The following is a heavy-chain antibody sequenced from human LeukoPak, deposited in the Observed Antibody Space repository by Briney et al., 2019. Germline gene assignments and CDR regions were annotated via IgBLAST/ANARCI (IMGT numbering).Heavy chain of an antibody. D-gene: IGHD6-19*01. J-gene: IGHJ4*02. CDR3: VNQISGWVY. Sequence: GGSLRLSCSASGFTFSSPTMHWVRQAPGKGLEYVSGIRSDGGNTYYADSVRGRFSISRDNSKNTLYLQMSSLRPEDTAVYYCVNQISGWVYWGQGTLVTVSS. CDR2: IRSDGGNT. V-gene: IGHV3-64D*06. CDR1: GFTFSSPT.